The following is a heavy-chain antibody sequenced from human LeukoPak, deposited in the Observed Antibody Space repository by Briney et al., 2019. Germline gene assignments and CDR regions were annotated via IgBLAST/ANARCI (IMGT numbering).Heavy chain of an antibody. CDR1: GGSFSGYY. J-gene: IGHJ5*02. CDR2: VNHSGST. D-gene: IGHD3-9*01. Sequence: SETLSLTCAVYGGSFSGYYWSWIRQPPGKGLEWIGEVNHSGSTNYNPSLKSRVTISVDTSKNQFSLKLSSVTAADTAVYYCARHPRYYDILTGYFKGGPGTWFDPWGQGTLVTVSS. V-gene: IGHV4-34*01. CDR3: ARHPRYYDILTGYFKGGPGTWFDP.